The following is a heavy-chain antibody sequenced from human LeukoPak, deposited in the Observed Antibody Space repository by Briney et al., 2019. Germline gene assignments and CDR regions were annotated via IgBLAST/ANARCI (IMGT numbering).Heavy chain of an antibody. V-gene: IGHV3-7*01. CDR3: AKVGGLVVVAATGIAVAGYYFDY. CDR1: GFTFSSYW. Sequence: HSGGSLRLSCAASGFTFSSYWMSWVRQAPGKGLEWVANIKQDGSEKYYVDSVKGRFTISRDNAKNSLYLQMNSLRAEDTAVYYCAKVGGLVVVAATGIAVAGYYFDYWGQGTLVTVSS. CDR2: IKQDGSEK. J-gene: IGHJ4*02. D-gene: IGHD6-19*01.